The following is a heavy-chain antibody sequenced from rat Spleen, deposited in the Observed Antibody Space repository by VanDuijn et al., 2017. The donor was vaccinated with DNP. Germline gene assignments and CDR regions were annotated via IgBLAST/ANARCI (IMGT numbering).Heavy chain of an antibody. D-gene: IGHD4-3*01. CDR1: GFTFSDYY. CDR3: ARWYNSGYYFDY. CDR2: ISYDASII. V-gene: IGHV5-22*01. Sequence: EVQLVESGGGLVQPGRSLKLSCAASGFTFSDYYMAWVRQAPRMGLEWVAYISYDASIIYYGDSVKGRFTISRENAKRTLFLQMNSLRSEDMATYYCARWYNSGYYFDYWGQGVMVTVSS. J-gene: IGHJ2*01.